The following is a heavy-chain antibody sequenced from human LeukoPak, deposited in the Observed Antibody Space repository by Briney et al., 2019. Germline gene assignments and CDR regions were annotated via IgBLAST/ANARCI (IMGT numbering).Heavy chain of an antibody. CDR1: GYTFTGYY. CDR3: ARDRGYGDYLYYFDY. D-gene: IGHD4-17*01. J-gene: IGHJ4*02. V-gene: IGHV1-2*06. Sequence: ASVKVPCKASGYTFTGYYMHWVRQAPGQGLEWMGRINPNSGGTNYAQKFQGRVTMTRDTSISTAYMELSRLRSDDTAVYYCARDRGYGDYLYYFDYWGQGTLVTVSS. CDR2: INPNSGGT.